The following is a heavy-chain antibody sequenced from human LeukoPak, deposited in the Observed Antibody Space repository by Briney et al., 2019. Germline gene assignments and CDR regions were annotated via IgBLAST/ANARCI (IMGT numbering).Heavy chain of an antibody. CDR2: IYYTGST. D-gene: IGHD2-2*03. CDR1: GGSISSYY. CDR3: ARGSGYCSSTSCYFEAHYFDY. J-gene: IGHJ4*02. V-gene: IGHV4-59*12. Sequence: SETLSLTCTVSGGSISSYYWSWIRQPPGKGLEWIGYIYYTGSTNYNPSLKSRVTISVDTSKNQFSLRLSSVTAADTAVYYCARGSGYCSSTSCYFEAHYFDYWGQGTLVTVSS.